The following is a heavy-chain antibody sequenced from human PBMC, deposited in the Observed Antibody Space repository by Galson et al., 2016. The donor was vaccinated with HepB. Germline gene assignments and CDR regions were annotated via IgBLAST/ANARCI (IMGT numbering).Heavy chain of an antibody. Sequence: SVKVSCKASRGTFSRYAISWVRQAPGQGLEWMGGIIPIFGTANYVQKFQGRVTITADEATSTVYMELSRLRSEDTAVYYCARGRFGEYSGSYGTIDYWGQGSLVTVSS. CDR3: ARGRFGEYSGSYGTIDY. J-gene: IGHJ4*02. V-gene: IGHV1-69*13. D-gene: IGHD1-26*01. CDR1: RGTFSRYA. CDR2: IIPIFGTA.